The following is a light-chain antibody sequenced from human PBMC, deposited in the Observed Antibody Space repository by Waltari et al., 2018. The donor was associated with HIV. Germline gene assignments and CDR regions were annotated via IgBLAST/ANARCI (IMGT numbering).Light chain of an antibody. J-gene: IGKJ1*01. V-gene: IGKV3-15*01. Sequence: EIVMTKSPATLSVSPGERATLSCRASQSVSSNLAWYQQKPGQAPRLLIYGASTRATGIPARFSGSGSGTEFTLTISSLQSEDFAVYYCQQYNNWAGTFGQGTKVEIK. CDR3: QQYNNWAGT. CDR2: GAS. CDR1: QSVSSN.